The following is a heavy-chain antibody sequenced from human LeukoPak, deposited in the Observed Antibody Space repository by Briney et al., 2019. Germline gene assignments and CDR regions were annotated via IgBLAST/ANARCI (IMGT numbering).Heavy chain of an antibody. CDR1: GFTFSIYG. CDR3: ARASGPFDY. V-gene: IGHV3-33*01. CDR2: IWNDGSNK. J-gene: IGHJ4*02. D-gene: IGHD3-10*01. Sequence: GRSLRLSCAASGFTFSIYGMHWVRQAPGKGLEWVAVIWNDGSNKYYADSVKGRFTISRDNSKNTLHLQMNSLRAEDTAVYSCARASGPFDYWGQGTLVTVSS.